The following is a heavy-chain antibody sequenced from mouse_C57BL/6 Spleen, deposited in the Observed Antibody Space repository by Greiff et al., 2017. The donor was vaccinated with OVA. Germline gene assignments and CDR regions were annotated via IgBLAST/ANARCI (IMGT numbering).Heavy chain of an antibody. J-gene: IGHJ4*01. CDR2: IYPGSGNT. Sequence: VQLVESGAELVRPGASVKLSCKASGYTFTDYYINWVKQRPGQGLEWIARIYPGSGNTYYNEKFKGKATLTADKSSRTAYMQLSSLTSEDSAVYFCARGAVVDAMDYWGQGTSVTVSS. D-gene: IGHD1-1*01. V-gene: IGHV1-76*01. CDR1: GYTFTDYY. CDR3: ARGAVVDAMDY.